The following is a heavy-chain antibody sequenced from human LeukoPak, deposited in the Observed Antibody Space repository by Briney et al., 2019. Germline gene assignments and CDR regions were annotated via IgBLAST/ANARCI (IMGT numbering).Heavy chain of an antibody. CDR1: GYSISSGYY. V-gene: IGHV4-38-2*02. J-gene: IGHJ5*02. D-gene: IGHD2-2*01. CDR2: IYHSGST. Sequence: SETLSLTCTVSGYSISSGYYWGWIRQPPGRGLEWIGSIYHSGSTYYNPSLKSRVTISVDTSKNQFSLKLSSVTAADTAVYYCASGALVVPAAIIMSAWGQGTLVTVSS. CDR3: ASGALVVPAAIIMSA.